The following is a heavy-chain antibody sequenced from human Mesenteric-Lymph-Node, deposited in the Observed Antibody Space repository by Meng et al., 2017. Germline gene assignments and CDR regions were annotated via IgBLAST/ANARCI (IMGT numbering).Heavy chain of an antibody. CDR1: GGTFSSYA. D-gene: IGHD3-22*01. J-gene: IGHJ4*02. Sequence: SVKVSCKASGGTFSSYAISWVRQAPGQGLEWMGGIIPIFGTANYAQKFQGRVTITTDESTSTAYMELSSLRSEDTAVYYCAMIVVVRGNYFDYWGQGTLVTVSS. CDR3: AMIVVVRGNYFDY. CDR2: IIPIFGTA. V-gene: IGHV1-69*05.